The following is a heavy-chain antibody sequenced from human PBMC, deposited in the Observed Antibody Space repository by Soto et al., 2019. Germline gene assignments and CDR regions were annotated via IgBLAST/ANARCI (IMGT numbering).Heavy chain of an antibody. D-gene: IGHD6-25*01. CDR3: AREAAYEETIGQQRPDG. J-gene: IGHJ4*02. CDR1: GFIFNNYG. V-gene: IGHV3-33*01. CDR2: IWYDGRNK. Sequence: PGGSLRLSCAASGFIFNNYGMHWVRQAPGKGLEWVADIWYDGRNKHYADSVKGRFTISRDNSKNMLYLQMNSLRAEDTAVYHCAREAAYEETIGQQRPDGWGQGIMVTVSS.